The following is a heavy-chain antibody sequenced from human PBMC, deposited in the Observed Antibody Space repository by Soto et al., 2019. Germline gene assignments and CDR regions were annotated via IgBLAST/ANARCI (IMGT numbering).Heavy chain of an antibody. CDR2: ISAYNGNT. CDR3: ARVGDSSTWVSYWFDH. Sequence: QVQLVQSGAEVKKPGASVKVSCKASGYTFTSYGISWVRPAPGQGLEWMGWISAYNGNTNYAQKLQGRVNMTTDTSTSTDYMELRSLRSDDTAVYYCARVGDSSTWVSYWFDHWGQGTLVTVSS. D-gene: IGHD6-13*01. J-gene: IGHJ5*02. V-gene: IGHV1-18*01. CDR1: GYTFTSYG.